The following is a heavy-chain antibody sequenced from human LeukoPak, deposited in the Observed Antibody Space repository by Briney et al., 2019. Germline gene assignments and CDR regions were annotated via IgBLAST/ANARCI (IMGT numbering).Heavy chain of an antibody. CDR2: INHSGST. CDR1: GGSFSGYY. J-gene: IGHJ1*01. D-gene: IGHD6-13*01. CDR3: AREKAAAGTGDFQH. Sequence: SETLSLTCAVYGGSFSGYYWSWIRQPPGKGLEWIGEINHSGSTNYNPSLKSRVTISVDTSKNQFSLKLSSVTAADTAVYYCAREKAAAGTGDFQHWGQGTLVTVSS. V-gene: IGHV4-34*01.